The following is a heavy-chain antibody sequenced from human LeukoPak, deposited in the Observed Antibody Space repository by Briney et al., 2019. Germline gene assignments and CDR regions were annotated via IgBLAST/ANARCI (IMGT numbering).Heavy chain of an antibody. CDR2: IYYSGST. CDR3: ARGYSSSSYYFDH. J-gene: IGHJ4*02. Sequence: SETLSLTCTVSGDSISSYYWSWIRQPPGKEPEWIGYIYYSGSTNYNPSLKSRVTMSVDTSKNQFFLKLTSVTAADTALYYCARGYSSSSYYFDHWGPGILVTVSS. CDR1: GDSISSYY. D-gene: IGHD6-6*01. V-gene: IGHV4-59*01.